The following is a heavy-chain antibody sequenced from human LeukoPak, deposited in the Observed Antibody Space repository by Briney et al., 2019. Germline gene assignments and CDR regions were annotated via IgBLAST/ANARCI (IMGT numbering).Heavy chain of an antibody. CDR3: ARSGGSYWY. J-gene: IGHJ4*02. D-gene: IGHD1-26*01. V-gene: IGHV3-23*01. CDR1: GFTVSSYA. CDR2: ISGKGGST. Sequence: GGSLRLSCAASGFTVSSYAMSWVRQAPAKGLEWVSGISGKGGSTYYADSVKGRFTFSRDNSKNTLFLQMNSLRAEDTAVYYCARSGGSYWYWGQGTLVTVSS.